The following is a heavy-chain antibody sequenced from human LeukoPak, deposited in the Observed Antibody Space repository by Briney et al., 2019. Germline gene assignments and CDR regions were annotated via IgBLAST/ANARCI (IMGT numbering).Heavy chain of an antibody. D-gene: IGHD3-22*01. CDR3: ASAYYYDSSGYYLYAEYFQH. J-gene: IGHJ1*01. Sequence: GGSLRLSCAASGFTFSSYSINWVRQAPGKGLEWVSSISSSSSYIYYADSVKGRFTISRDNAKNSLYLQMNSLRAEDTVVYYCASAYYYDSSGYYLYAEYFQHWGQGTLVTVSS. V-gene: IGHV3-21*01. CDR1: GFTFSSYS. CDR2: ISSSSSYI.